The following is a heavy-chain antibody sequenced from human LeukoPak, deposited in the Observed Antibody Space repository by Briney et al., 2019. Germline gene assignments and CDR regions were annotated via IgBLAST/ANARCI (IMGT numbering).Heavy chain of an antibody. Sequence: ASVKVSCKASGYTFTSYGIGWVRQAPGQGLEWMGWISAYNGNTNYAQKLQGRVTMTTDTSTSTAYMELRSLRSDDTAVYYCARDYGDYVGAQSNYYYYMDVWGKGTTVTVSS. V-gene: IGHV1-18*01. CDR3: ARDYGDYVGAQSNYYYYMDV. CDR2: ISAYNGNT. CDR1: GYTFTSYG. J-gene: IGHJ6*03. D-gene: IGHD4-17*01.